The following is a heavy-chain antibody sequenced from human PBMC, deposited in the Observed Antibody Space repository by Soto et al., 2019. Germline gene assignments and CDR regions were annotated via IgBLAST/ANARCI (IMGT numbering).Heavy chain of an antibody. J-gene: IGHJ6*02. CDR3: ARSWQLGNYGMDV. D-gene: IGHD6-6*01. Sequence: GESLKISCKGSGYSFTSYWIGWVRQIPGKGLEWMGIIYPGDSDTRYSPSFQGQATISADKSISTAYLQWSSLKASDTAMYYCARSWQLGNYGMDVWGQGTTVTVSS. V-gene: IGHV5-51*01. CDR2: IYPGDSDT. CDR1: GYSFTSYW.